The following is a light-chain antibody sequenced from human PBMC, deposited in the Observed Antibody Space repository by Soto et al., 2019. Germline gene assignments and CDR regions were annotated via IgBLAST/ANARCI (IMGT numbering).Light chain of an antibody. CDR2: GAS. V-gene: IGKV1-9*01. CDR3: QKLDAYPPWT. CDR1: QGISSN. J-gene: IGKJ1*01. Sequence: QLTQSPSSLSASVGDRVTLTCRASQGISSNLAWYQQKPGRAPKLLIFGASTLQSGVPSRFSGSGSGTDVTLTISSLQPEDFATYFCQKLDAYPPWTFGQGTKVEIK.